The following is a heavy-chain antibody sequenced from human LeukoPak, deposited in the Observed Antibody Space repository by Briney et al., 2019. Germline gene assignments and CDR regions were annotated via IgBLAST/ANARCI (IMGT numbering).Heavy chain of an antibody. CDR3: ARRPVPAAIKGGWFDP. V-gene: IGHV1-24*01. CDR2: FDPEDSET. CDR1: GYTLTELS. J-gene: IGHJ5*02. Sequence: GASVKVSCKVSGYTLTELSMHWVRQAPGKGLEWMGGFDPEDSETIYAQKFQGRVTMTEDTSTDTAYMELSRLRSDDTAVYYCARRPVPAAIKGGWFDPWGQGTLVTVSS. D-gene: IGHD2-2*01.